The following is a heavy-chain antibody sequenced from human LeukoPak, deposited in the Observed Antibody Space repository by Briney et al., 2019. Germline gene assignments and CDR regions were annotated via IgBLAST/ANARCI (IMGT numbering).Heavy chain of an antibody. D-gene: IGHD1-26*01. CDR1: GGSISSSSYY. V-gene: IGHV4-39*07. CDR3: ARDYSGSYRGYYYYMDV. Sequence: PSETLSLTCTVSGGSISSSSYYWGWLRQPPGKGLEWIGSIYYSGSTYYNPSLKSRVTISVDTSKDQFSLKLSSVTAADTAVYYCARDYSGSYRGYYYYMDVWGKGTTVTVSS. J-gene: IGHJ6*03. CDR2: IYYSGST.